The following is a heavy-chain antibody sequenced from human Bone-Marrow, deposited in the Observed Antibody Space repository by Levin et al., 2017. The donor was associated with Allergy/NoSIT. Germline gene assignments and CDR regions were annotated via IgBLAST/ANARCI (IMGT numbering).Heavy chain of an antibody. V-gene: IGHV3-23*01. CDR1: GFTFSSYG. CDR2: ISGRGDTT. Sequence: PGGSLRLSCAASGFTFSSYGMIWVRQAPGKGLAWVSAISGRGDTTYYADSVKGRFTISRDKSKNTLYLQMNSLRVEDTAIYYCAKDRASNNLTPDFFDPWGQGTLLTVSS. CDR3: AKDRASNNLTPDFFDP. J-gene: IGHJ5*02. D-gene: IGHD2/OR15-2a*01.